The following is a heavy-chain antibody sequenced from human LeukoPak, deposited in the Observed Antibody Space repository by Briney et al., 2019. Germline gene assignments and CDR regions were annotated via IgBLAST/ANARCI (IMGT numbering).Heavy chain of an antibody. V-gene: IGHV3-23*01. J-gene: IGHJ5*02. CDR3: AKRGKDCSGGSCYRGWFDP. CDR2: ISGSGGST. CDR1: GFTFSSYA. Sequence: PGGSLRLSCAASGFTFSSYAVSWVRQAPGKGLEWVSAISGSGGSTYYADSVKGRFTISRDNSKNTLYLQMNSLRAEDTAVYYCAKRGKDCSGGSCYRGWFDPWGQGTLVTVSS. D-gene: IGHD2-15*01.